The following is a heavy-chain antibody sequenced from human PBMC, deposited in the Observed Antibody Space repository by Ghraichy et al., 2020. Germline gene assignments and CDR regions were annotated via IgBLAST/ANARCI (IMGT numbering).Heavy chain of an antibody. V-gene: IGHV3-66*01. CDR1: GFTVSSNY. CDR3: ARDLASGYFDY. D-gene: IGHD6-13*01. Sequence: GSLRLSCAASGFTVSSNYMSWVRQAPGKGLEWVSVIYSGGSTYYADSVKGRFTISRDNSKNTLYLQMNSLRAEDTAVYYCARDLASGYFDYWGQGTLVTVSS. CDR2: IYSGGST. J-gene: IGHJ4*02.